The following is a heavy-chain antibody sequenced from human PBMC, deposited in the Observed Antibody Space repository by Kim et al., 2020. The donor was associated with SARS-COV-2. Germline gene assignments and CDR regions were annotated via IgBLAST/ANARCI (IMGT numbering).Heavy chain of an antibody. CDR2: T. V-gene: IGHV4-34*01. D-gene: IGHD3-9*01. CDR3: ARGDILTPFDY. Sequence: TNYNPSLKTRVTISVDTSRNQFSLKLSSVTAADTAVYYCARGDILTPFDYWGQGTLVTVSS. J-gene: IGHJ4*02.